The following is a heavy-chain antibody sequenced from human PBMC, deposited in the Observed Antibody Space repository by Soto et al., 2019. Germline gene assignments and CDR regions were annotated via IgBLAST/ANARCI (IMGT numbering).Heavy chain of an antibody. Sequence: EVQVGQSGAEVKEPGESLKISCKGSGYIFTDHCIVWVRQMAGKGLEWVGIICPGYSNIIYSPSVQGQVTVSADMSISTAYPQRSSLKASDTAIYYCARRHYSRGDCTINPDYDDGMDVWGQGTTVTVSS. D-gene: IGHD2-21*02. CDR1: GYIFTDHC. CDR2: ICPGYSNI. V-gene: IGHV5-51*01. J-gene: IGHJ6*02. CDR3: ARRHYSRGDCTINPDYDDGMDV.